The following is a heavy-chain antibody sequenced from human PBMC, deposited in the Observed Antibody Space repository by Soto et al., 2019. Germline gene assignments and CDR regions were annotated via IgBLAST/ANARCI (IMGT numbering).Heavy chain of an antibody. J-gene: IGHJ6*02. D-gene: IGHD3-3*01. V-gene: IGHV4-34*01. CDR3: ARAGDFWSGYYNHYYYGMDV. CDR2: INHSGST. CDR1: GGSFSGYY. Sequence: ETLSLTCAVYGGSFSGYYWSWIRQPPGKGLEWIGEINHSGSTNYNPSLKSRVTISVDTSKNQFSLKLSSVTAADTAVYYCARAGDFWSGYYNHYYYGMDVWGQGTTVTVSS.